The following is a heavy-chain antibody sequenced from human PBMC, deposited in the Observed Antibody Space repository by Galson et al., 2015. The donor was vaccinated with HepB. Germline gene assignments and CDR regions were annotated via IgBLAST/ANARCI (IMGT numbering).Heavy chain of an antibody. J-gene: IGHJ3*02. CDR3: ARQEVVAATNDAFDI. Sequence: SVKVSCKASGGTFSSYAISWVRQAPGQGLEWMGRIIPILGIANYAQKFQGRVTITADKSTSTAYMELSSLRSEDTAVYYCARQEVVAATNDAFDIWGQGTMVTVSS. D-gene: IGHD2-15*01. CDR1: GGTFSSYA. V-gene: IGHV1-69*04. CDR2: IIPILGIA.